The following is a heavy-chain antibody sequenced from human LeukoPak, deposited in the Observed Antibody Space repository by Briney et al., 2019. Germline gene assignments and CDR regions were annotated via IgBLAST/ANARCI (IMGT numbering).Heavy chain of an antibody. CDR2: ISYDGSNK. Sequence: GGSLLLSCAASGFTFSSYGMHWVRQAPGKGLEWVAVISYDGSNKYYADSVKGRFTISRDNSKNTLYLQMNSLRAEDTAVYYCAKDMGYGDYVFHYWGQGTLVTVSS. CDR1: GFTFSSYG. V-gene: IGHV3-30*18. CDR3: AKDMGYGDYVFHY. D-gene: IGHD4-17*01. J-gene: IGHJ4*02.